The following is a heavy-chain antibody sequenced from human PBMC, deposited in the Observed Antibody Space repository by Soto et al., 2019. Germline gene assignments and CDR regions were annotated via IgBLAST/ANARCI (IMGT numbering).Heavy chain of an antibody. CDR2: IRSKAYGGTT. J-gene: IGHJ6*02. Sequence: GGSLRLSCTASGFTFGDYAMSWFRQAPGKGLEWVGFIRSKAYGGTTEYAASVKGRFTISRDDSKSIAYLQMNSLKTEDTAVYYCTGAVNFLLLWFGEAPYGMDVWGQGTTVTVSS. D-gene: IGHD3-10*01. CDR1: GFTFGDYA. V-gene: IGHV3-49*03. CDR3: TGAVNFLLLWFGEAPYGMDV.